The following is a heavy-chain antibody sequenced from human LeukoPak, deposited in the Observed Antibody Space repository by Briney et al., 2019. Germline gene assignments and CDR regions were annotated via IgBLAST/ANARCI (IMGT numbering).Heavy chain of an antibody. J-gene: IGHJ6*03. Sequence: SETLSLTCTVSGGSISSYYWSWIRQPPGKGLEWIGYIYYSGYTNYNPSLKSRVTISVDTSKNQFSLKLSSVTAADTAVYYCARTTMVRGTYYMDVWGKGTTVTISS. CDR2: IYYSGYT. CDR3: ARTTMVRGTYYMDV. V-gene: IGHV4-59*01. CDR1: GGSISSYY. D-gene: IGHD3-10*01.